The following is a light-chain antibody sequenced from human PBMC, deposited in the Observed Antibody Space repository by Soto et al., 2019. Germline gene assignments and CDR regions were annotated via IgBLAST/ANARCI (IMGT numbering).Light chain of an antibody. CDR3: CSYAGSYTFARNV. V-gene: IGLV2-11*01. CDR2: DVS. J-gene: IGLJ1*01. Sequence: QSVLTQPASVSGSPGRSVTISCTGTSSDVAIYNYISWYQQHPGEAPKLMIHDVSERPSGVPDRFSGSKSGNTASLTISGLQAEDEADYYCCSYAGSYTFARNVFGTGTKVTVL. CDR1: SSDVAIYNY.